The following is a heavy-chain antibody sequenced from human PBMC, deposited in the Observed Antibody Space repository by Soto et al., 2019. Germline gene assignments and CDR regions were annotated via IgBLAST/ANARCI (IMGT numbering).Heavy chain of an antibody. Sequence: EVQLVESGGGLVQPGRSLRLSCAASGFTFDDYAMHWVRQAPGKGLAWVSGISWNSGSIGYADSVKGRFTISRDNAKNSRYLQMNRLRAEDTAFYYCAKGGQLLTEGGGYWGQGTLVTVSS. D-gene: IGHD2-2*01. J-gene: IGHJ4*02. CDR2: ISWNSGSI. V-gene: IGHV3-9*01. CDR3: AKGGQLLTEGGGY. CDR1: GFTFDDYA.